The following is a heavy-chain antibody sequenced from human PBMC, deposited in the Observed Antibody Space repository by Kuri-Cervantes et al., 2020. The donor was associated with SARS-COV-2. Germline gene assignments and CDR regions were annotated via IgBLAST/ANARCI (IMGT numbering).Heavy chain of an antibody. CDR2: IYYSGST. D-gene: IGHD4-11*01. J-gene: IGHJ4*02. CDR1: GGSISSYY. V-gene: IGHV4-59*12. CDR3: ARRPRNYSNAGFDY. Sequence: GSLRLSCTVSGGSISSYYWSWIRQPPGKGLEWIGYIYYSGSTNYNPSLKSRVTISVDTSKNQFSLKLSSVTAADTAVYYCARRPRNYSNAGFDYWGQGTLVTVSS.